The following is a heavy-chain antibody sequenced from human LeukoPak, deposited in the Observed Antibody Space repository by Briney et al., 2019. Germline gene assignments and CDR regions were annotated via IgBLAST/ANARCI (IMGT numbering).Heavy chain of an antibody. CDR2: ISSSGSTI. J-gene: IGHJ4*02. CDR3: ARHTVTTGGPGLSRVYFDY. CDR1: GFTFSDYY. V-gene: IGHV3-11*04. D-gene: IGHD4-11*01. Sequence: GGSLRLSCAASGFTFSDYYMSWIRQAPGKGLEWVSYISSSGSTIYYADSVKGRFTISRDNAKNSLYLQMNSLRAEDTAAYYCARHTVTTGGPGLSRVYFDYWGQGTLVTVSS.